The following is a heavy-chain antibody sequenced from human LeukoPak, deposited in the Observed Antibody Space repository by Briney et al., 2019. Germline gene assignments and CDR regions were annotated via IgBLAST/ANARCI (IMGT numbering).Heavy chain of an antibody. Sequence: GGSLRLSCAACGFTFSSYDMHWVRQATGKGLEWVSAIGTAGDTYYPGSVKGQFTISRENAKSSLYLQMNSLRAGDTAVYYCARVLTPNYDYVWGSYRPTCFDYWGQGTLVTVSS. CDR2: IGTAGDT. D-gene: IGHD3-16*02. CDR3: ARVLTPNYDYVWGSYRPTCFDY. J-gene: IGHJ4*02. CDR1: GFTFSSYD. V-gene: IGHV3-13*03.